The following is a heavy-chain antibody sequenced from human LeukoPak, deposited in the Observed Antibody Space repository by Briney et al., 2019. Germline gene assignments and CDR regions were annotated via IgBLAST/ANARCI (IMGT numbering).Heavy chain of an antibody. D-gene: IGHD6-6*01. J-gene: IGHJ4*02. CDR2: ISNSGRTT. CDR1: GFTFRSYA. CDR3: SNWVEGARPSLDY. V-gene: IGHV3-23*01. Sequence: QAGGSLRLSCSASGFTFRSYAMAWVRQAPGTGLGWVSAISNSGRTTYYADSVKGRFTISRDNSKNTLYLEMNSLRAEDTAVYYCSNWVEGARPSLDYWGQGALVIVSA.